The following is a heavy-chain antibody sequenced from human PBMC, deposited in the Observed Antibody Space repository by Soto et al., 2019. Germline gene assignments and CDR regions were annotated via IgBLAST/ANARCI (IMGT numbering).Heavy chain of an antibody. CDR1: GGSISSSNW. V-gene: IGHV4-4*02. CDR2: IYHSGST. Sequence: SETLSLTCAVSGGSISSSNWWSWVRQPPGKGLEWIGEIYHSGSTNYNPSLKSRVTISVDKSKNQFSLKLSSVTAADTAVYYCASGADDSSGSYYFDCWGQGTLVTVSS. D-gene: IGHD3-22*01. J-gene: IGHJ4*02. CDR3: ASGADDSSGSYYFDC.